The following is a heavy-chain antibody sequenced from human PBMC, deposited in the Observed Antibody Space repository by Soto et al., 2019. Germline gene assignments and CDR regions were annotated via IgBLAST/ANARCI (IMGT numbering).Heavy chain of an antibody. Sequence: QVQLVQSGAELKKPGSSVKVSCEASGGSFSKKAISWVRQAPGQGPEWMGGINTKFGSTNYAPKFQGRISITADESTNTVYMALSSLTSEDTAVYYCARGASSGFEHWYFDLWGRGTLVSVSS. CDR3: ARGASSGFEHWYFDL. J-gene: IGHJ2*01. V-gene: IGHV1-69*01. D-gene: IGHD5-12*01. CDR2: INTKFGST. CDR1: GGSFSKKA.